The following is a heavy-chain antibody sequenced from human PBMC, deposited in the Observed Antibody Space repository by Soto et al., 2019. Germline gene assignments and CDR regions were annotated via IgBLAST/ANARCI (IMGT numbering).Heavy chain of an antibody. CDR3: ARDGGGVVVPAADWYFDL. D-gene: IGHD2-2*01. V-gene: IGHV1-69*08. CDR2: IIPILGIA. J-gene: IGHJ2*01. CDR1: GGTFSSYT. Sequence: QVQLVQSGAEVKKPGSSVKVSCKASGGTFSSYTISWVRQAPGQGLEWMGRIIPILGIANYAQKFQGRVTITADKSPRKAYRGRRSLRSEETAVYYCARDGGGVVVPAADWYFDLWGRGTLVTVSS.